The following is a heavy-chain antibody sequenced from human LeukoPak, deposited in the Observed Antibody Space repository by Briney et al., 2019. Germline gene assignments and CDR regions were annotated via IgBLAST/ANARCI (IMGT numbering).Heavy chain of an antibody. CDR3: ASPYPGIAAAANSYYYGMDV. Sequence: ASVKVSCKTSGYTFTTYAINWVRQAPGQRPEWMGWINAGNGNTQYSQKFQGRVTITRDTSASTAYMELSSLRSEDTAVYYRASPYPGIAAAANSYYYGMDVCGQGTTVTVSS. CDR1: GYTFTTYA. J-gene: IGHJ6*02. CDR2: INAGNGNT. V-gene: IGHV1-3*01. D-gene: IGHD6-13*01.